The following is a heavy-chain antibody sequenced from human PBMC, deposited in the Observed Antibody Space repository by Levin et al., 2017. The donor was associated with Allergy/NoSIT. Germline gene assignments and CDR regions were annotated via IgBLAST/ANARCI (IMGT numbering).Heavy chain of an antibody. CDR2: ISYDGSHE. V-gene: IGHV3-30*18. D-gene: IGHD1-1*01. Sequence: PGGSLRLSCAASGFTFQTYGLHWVRQAPGKGLQWVAVISYDGSHESYGDSVKGRFTISRDNSNNTLFLQMDSLRHEDTGIYYCVKEVNWDGALPSFDHWGQGAHVIVSS. CDR3: VKEVNWDGALPSFDH. J-gene: IGHJ4*02. CDR1: GFTFQTYG.